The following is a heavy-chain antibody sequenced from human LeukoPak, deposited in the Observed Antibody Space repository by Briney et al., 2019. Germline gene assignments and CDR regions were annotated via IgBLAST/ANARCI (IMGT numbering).Heavy chain of an antibody. Sequence: SVKVSCKASGGTFSSYAISWVRQAPGQGLEWMGRIIPIFGTANYAQKFQGRVTITTDESTSTAYMELSSLRSEDTAVYYCAREIRGSDAYFDYWGQGTVVTVSS. V-gene: IGHV1-69*05. J-gene: IGHJ4*02. D-gene: IGHD3-10*01. CDR1: GGTFSSYA. CDR3: AREIRGSDAYFDY. CDR2: IIPIFGTA.